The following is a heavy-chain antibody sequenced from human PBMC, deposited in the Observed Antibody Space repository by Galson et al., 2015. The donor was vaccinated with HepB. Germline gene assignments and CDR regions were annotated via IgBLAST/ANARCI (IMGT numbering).Heavy chain of an antibody. CDR2: INPSDDST. D-gene: IGHD6-13*01. J-gene: IGHJ4*02. CDR3: ARRAERDSSSWPLFDY. V-gene: IGHV1-46*01. CDR1: GYIFSDHY. Sequence: SVKVSCKASGYIFSDHYMNWVRQAPGQGLEWMGIINPSDDSTAYAQRFQDRVTMTSDTSTRTVYMEMSRLRSEDTAVYYCARRAERDSSSWPLFDYWGQGT.